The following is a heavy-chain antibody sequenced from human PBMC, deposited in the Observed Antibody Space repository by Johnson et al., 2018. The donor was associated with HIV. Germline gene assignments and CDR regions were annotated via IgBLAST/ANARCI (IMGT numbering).Heavy chain of an antibody. D-gene: IGHD3-10*01. CDR3: ARDRVWFGELYAFDI. J-gene: IGHJ3*02. V-gene: IGHV3-23*04. CDR2: ISGSGDST. CDR1: RFTFSSYA. Sequence: VQLVESGGGLLQPGGSLRLSCAASRFTFSSYAMSWVRQAPGKGLEWVSAISGSGDSTYYADSVKGRFTISRDNSKNTLYLQMNSLRAEDTAVYYCARDRVWFGELYAFDIWSQGTMVTVSS.